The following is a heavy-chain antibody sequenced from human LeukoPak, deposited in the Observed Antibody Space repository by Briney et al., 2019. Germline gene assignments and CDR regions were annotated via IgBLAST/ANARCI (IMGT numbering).Heavy chain of an antibody. V-gene: IGHV4-38-2*02. J-gene: IGHJ6*03. CDR3: AKDGWFGEFGDYYYYMDV. D-gene: IGHD3-10*01. CDR1: GYSISSGYY. CDR2: IYHSGST. Sequence: PSETLSLTCTVSGYSISSGYYWGWIRQPPGKGLEWIGSIYHSGSTYYNPSLKSRVTISVDTSKNQFSLKLSSVTAADTAVYYCAKDGWFGEFGDYYYYMDVWGKGTTVTISS.